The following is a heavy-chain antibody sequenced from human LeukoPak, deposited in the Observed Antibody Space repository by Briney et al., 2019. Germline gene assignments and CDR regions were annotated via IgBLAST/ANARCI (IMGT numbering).Heavy chain of an antibody. V-gene: IGHV3-21*01. D-gene: IGHD2-8*01. Sequence: GGSLRLSCAASGFTFSSFAMSWVRQAPGKGLEWVSSISSSSSYIYYADSVKGRFTISRDNAKNSLYLQMNSLRAEDTAVYYCAKGLMVYATYDAFDIWGQGTMVTVSS. J-gene: IGHJ3*02. CDR1: GFTFSSFA. CDR2: ISSSSSYI. CDR3: AKGLMVYATYDAFDI.